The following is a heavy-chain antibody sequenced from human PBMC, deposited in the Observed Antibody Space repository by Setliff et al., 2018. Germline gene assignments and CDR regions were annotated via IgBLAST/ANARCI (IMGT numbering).Heavy chain of an antibody. Sequence: GGSLRLSCATSGFTFSDYYMSWIRQTPGKGLEWVAYISSSGSLIYYPDSVKGRFTISRDNAKNSLYLQLDSLRPDATAFYYCARGHCTTISCFLDHWGQGIMVTVSS. V-gene: IGHV3-11*01. CDR1: GFTFSDYY. J-gene: IGHJ4*02. D-gene: IGHD2-8*01. CDR3: ARGHCTTISCFLDH. CDR2: ISSSGSLI.